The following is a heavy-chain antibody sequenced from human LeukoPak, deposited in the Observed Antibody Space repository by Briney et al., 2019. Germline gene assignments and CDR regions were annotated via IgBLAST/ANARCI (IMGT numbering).Heavy chain of an antibody. CDR2: IYYSGST. J-gene: IGHJ3*02. CDR3: AGDWELGAFDI. CDR1: GGSISSYY. V-gene: IGHV4-59*01. D-gene: IGHD1-26*01. Sequence: SETPSLTCTVSGGSISSYYWSWIRQPPGKGLEWIGYIYYSGSTNYNPSLKSRVTISVGTSKNQFSLKLSSVTAADTAVYYCAGDWELGAFDIWGQGTMVTVSS.